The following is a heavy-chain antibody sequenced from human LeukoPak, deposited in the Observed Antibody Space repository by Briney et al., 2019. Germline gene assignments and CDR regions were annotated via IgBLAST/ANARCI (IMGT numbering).Heavy chain of an antibody. CDR1: GFSFSSYE. CDR2: ISSSRSYI. CDR3: ARGYYASDY. V-gene: IGHV3-21*01. Sequence: GGSLRHSCAASGFSFSSYEMNLVRQAPGKGLEWVSSISSSRSYIYYADSVMGRFTISRDNAKKSLYLQMNSLRAEDTAIYYCARGYYASDYWGQGTLVTVSS. D-gene: IGHD1-26*01. J-gene: IGHJ4*02.